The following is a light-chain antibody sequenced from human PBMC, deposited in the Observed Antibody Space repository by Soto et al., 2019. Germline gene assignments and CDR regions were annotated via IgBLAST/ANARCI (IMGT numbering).Light chain of an antibody. CDR2: TAS. J-gene: IGKJ5*01. CDR1: QGVSTW. Sequence: DIHMTQSPSSVSASMGDRVTITFRASQGVSTWLAWYQQKPGKAPNLLIYTASSLQSGVPSRFSGSGSGTDFTLTINGLQPEDFATYYCQQAASFPITFGQGTRLEI. V-gene: IGKV1-12*01. CDR3: QQAASFPIT.